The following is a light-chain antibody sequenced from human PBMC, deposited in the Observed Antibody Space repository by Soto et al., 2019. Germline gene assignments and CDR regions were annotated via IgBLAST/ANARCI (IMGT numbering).Light chain of an antibody. CDR3: QHYITYPYT. J-gene: IGKJ2*01. Sequence: IQVTQSPSSLSASVGDRVTITCRASQDIRSYLAWYQQKPGKAPTLLIYKASSLESGVPSRFSGGGSGTEFTLTISSLQPDDFASYYCQHYITYPYTFGQGTKLEIK. CDR1: QDIRSY. V-gene: IGKV1-5*03. CDR2: KAS.